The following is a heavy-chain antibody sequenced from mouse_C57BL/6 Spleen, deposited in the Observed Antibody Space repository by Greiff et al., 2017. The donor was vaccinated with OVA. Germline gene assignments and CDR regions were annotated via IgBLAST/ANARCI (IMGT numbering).Heavy chain of an antibody. Sequence: EVKLVESGGGLVKPGGSLKLSCAASGFTFSDYGMHWVRQAPEKGLEWVAYISSGSSTIYYADTVKGRVTITRDNAKNTLFLQMTSLRSEDTAMYYCARNGFAYWGQGTLVTVSA. CDR2: ISSGSSTI. CDR3: ARNGFAY. V-gene: IGHV5-17*01. CDR1: GFTFSDYG. J-gene: IGHJ3*01.